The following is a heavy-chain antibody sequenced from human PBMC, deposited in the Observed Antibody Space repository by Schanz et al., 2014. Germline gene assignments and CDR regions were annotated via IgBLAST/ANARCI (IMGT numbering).Heavy chain of an antibody. D-gene: IGHD5-12*01. CDR2: IWYDGSNK. Sequence: QVQLEESGGGLVTPGGSLRLSCAASGFTFSDYYMSWIRQAPGKGLEWVAVIWYDGSNKYYADSVKGRFIISRDSSKNTLFLQMNSLRAEDTAVYFCARDGGRDGYNLAFDVWGQGTLVTVSS. CDR3: ARDGGRDGYNLAFDV. V-gene: IGHV3-33*08. J-gene: IGHJ3*01. CDR1: GFTFSDYY.